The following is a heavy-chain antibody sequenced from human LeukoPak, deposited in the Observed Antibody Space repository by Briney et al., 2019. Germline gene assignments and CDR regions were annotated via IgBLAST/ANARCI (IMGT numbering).Heavy chain of an antibody. CDR3: ARIRDGYNDAYDI. J-gene: IGHJ3*02. D-gene: IGHD5-24*01. CDR1: GFTFSSYG. CDR2: ISSSSSTI. Sequence: GGSLRLSCAASGFTFSSYGMTWVRQAPGKGLEWVSYISSSSSTIYYADSVKGRFTISRDNAKNSLYLQLNSLRAEDTAVYYCARIRDGYNDAYDIWGQGTMVTVSS. V-gene: IGHV3-48*01.